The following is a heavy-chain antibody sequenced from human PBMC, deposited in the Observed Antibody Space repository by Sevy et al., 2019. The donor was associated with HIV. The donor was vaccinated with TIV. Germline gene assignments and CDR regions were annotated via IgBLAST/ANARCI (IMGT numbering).Heavy chain of an antibody. CDR1: GYTFSNFA. Sequence: ASVKVSCKASGYTFSNFAISWVRQAPGQGLEWMGWISAYNGNTNFAQNLQGRVTMTTDTSTSTAYMELRGLRSDDTAVDYCAGATGVYSPFDYWGQGTLVTVSS. V-gene: IGHV1-18*01. D-gene: IGHD7-27*01. J-gene: IGHJ4*02. CDR2: ISAYNGNT. CDR3: AGATGVYSPFDY.